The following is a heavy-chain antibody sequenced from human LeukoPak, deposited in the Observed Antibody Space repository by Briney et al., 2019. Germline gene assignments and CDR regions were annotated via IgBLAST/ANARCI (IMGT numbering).Heavy chain of an antibody. CDR2: IFQGGGEI. J-gene: IGHJ4*02. CDR3: AKLRRYSGYDTSFDY. Sequence: GGSLRLSCAASGFTFSSFAMIWVRQPPGKGLEWVSSIFQGGGEIHYADSVRGRFTISRDNSKSTLFLQMNSLRAEDTAIYYCAKLRRYSGYDTSFDYWGQGTLVTVSS. CDR1: GFTFSSFA. D-gene: IGHD5-12*01. V-gene: IGHV3-23*01.